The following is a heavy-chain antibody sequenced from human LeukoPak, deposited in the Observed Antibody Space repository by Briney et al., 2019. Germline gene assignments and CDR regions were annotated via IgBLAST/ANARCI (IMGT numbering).Heavy chain of an antibody. CDR1: GYTFTSYG. V-gene: IGHV1-2*02. D-gene: IGHD4-11*01. CDR2: INPNSGGT. Sequence: ASVKVSCKASGYTFTSYGISWVRQAPGQGLEWMGWINPNSGGTNYAQKFQGRVTMTRDTSISTAYMELSRLRSDDTAVYYCARLRLQYPSSDYWGQGTLVTVSS. J-gene: IGHJ4*02. CDR3: ARLRLQYPSSDY.